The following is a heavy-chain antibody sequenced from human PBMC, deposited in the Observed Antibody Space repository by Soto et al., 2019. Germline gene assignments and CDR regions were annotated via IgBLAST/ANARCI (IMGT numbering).Heavy chain of an antibody. J-gene: IGHJ2*01. Sequence: TGGSLSLSCAASGFSLSSYAMSWVRQAPGEGLEWGSAISGSGGSTYYADSVKHRFTTTRDNSTNRLYLQMNSLRAEDTAVYYCASPGVPAAMFGWYFDLWGRGTLVTVSS. CDR1: GFSLSSYA. CDR3: ASPGVPAAMFGWYFDL. V-gene: IGHV3-23*01. CDR2: ISGSGGST. D-gene: IGHD2-2*01.